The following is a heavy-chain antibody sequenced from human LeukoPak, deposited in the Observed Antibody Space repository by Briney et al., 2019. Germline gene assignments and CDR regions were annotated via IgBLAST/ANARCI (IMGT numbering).Heavy chain of an antibody. CDR2: IKQDGSEK. D-gene: IGHD3-22*01. V-gene: IGHV3-7*01. Sequence: PGGSLRLSCAASGFTFSSYWMSWVRQAPGKGLEWVANIKQDGSEKYYVDSVEGRFTISRDNAKNSLYLQMNSLRAEDTAVYYCAREDYYDSSGYLHPPFDYWGQGTLVTVSS. CDR3: AREDYYDSSGYLHPPFDY. J-gene: IGHJ4*02. CDR1: GFTFSSYW.